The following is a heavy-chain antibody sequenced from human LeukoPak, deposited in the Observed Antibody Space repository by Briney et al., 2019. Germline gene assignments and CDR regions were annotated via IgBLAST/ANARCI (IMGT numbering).Heavy chain of an antibody. CDR3: ARWGAAASAFDI. CDR2: ISSSGSTI. V-gene: IGHV3-48*03. CDR1: GFTFSSYE. J-gene: IGHJ3*02. Sequence: GGSLRLSCAASGFTFSSYEMNWVRQAPGKGLEWVSYISSSGSTIYYADSVKGRFTISRDNAKNSLYLQMNSLRAEDTVVYYCARWGAAASAFDIWGQGTMVTVSS. D-gene: IGHD6-13*01.